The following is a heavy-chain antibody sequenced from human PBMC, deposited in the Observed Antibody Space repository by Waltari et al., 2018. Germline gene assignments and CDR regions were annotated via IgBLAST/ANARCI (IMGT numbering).Heavy chain of an antibody. CDR3: ARARGSTSFFDY. CDR1: GGSISSGSYY. V-gene: IGHV4-61*02. J-gene: IGHJ4*02. CDR2: IYTSGST. Sequence: QVQLQESGPGLVKPSQTLSLTCTVSGGSISSGSYYWSWIRHPAGKGLEWIGRIYTSGSTNYNPSLKSRVTISVDTSKNQFSLKLSSVTAADTAVYYCARARGSTSFFDYWGQGTLVTVSS. D-gene: IGHD2-2*01.